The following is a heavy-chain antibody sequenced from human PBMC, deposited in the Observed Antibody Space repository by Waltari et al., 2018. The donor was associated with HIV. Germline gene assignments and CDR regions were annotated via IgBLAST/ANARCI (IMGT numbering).Heavy chain of an antibody. D-gene: IGHD1-1*01. CDR2: LFHSGST. CDR3: AIHCLQKGWLPQLKYYYGMDV. J-gene: IGHJ6*02. CDR1: GGSISSRSYY. Sequence: QQQLQESGPGLVKPSETLSLTCTVSGGSISSRSYYWAWLRPSPGKGLEWIGSLFHSGSTYYSPSLRSRATISGDMSANRFSLKLTSVTATDTAVYFCAIHCLQKGWLPQLKYYYGMDVWGQGTTVIVSS. V-gene: IGHV4-39*01.